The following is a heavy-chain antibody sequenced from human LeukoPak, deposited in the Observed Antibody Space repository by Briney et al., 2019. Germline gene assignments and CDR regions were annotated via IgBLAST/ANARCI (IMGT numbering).Heavy chain of an antibody. CDR3: SKWGDYDVLTGYYDSDF. D-gene: IGHD3-9*01. CDR1: GFTFSNYA. CDR2: IVGSGGST. Sequence: GASLRLSCAASGFTFSNYAMSWVRQAPGKGLEWVSAIVGSGGSTYYADSVKGRFTITRDNSKNTLFLQMNSLRVEDTALYYCSKWGDYDVLTGYYDSDFWGQGTLVTVSS. J-gene: IGHJ4*02. V-gene: IGHV3-23*01.